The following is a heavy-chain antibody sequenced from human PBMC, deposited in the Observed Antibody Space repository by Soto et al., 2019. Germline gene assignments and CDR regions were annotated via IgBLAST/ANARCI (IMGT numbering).Heavy chain of an antibody. CDR1: GGTFSDFA. CDR3: ARDRIQLRLGKYSFHGMDV. CDR2: IVPRFGSP. Sequence: QVQLVQSGAEMRKPGSSLRVSCKASGGTFSDFAFSWVRQAPGQGLEWMGGIVPRFGSPNYAQKFGGRETFSADTSSSTVYMEVSSLRFDDTAVYFCARDRIQLRLGKYSFHGMDVWGQGTTITVSS. D-gene: IGHD3-16*01. V-gene: IGHV1-69*06. J-gene: IGHJ6*02.